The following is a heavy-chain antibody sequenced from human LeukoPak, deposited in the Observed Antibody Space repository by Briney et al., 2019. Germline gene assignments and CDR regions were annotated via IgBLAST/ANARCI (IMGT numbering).Heavy chain of an antibody. CDR3: ATAPYYGSGSPHDY. CDR1: GYTLTELS. J-gene: IGHJ4*02. CDR2: FDPEDGET. V-gene: IGHV1-24*01. D-gene: IGHD3-10*01. Sequence: ASVKVSCKVSGYTLTELSMHWVRQAPGKGLEWKGGFDPEDGETIYAQKFQGRVTMTEDTSTDTAYMELSSLRSEDTAVYYCATAPYYGSGSPHDYWGQGTLVTVSS.